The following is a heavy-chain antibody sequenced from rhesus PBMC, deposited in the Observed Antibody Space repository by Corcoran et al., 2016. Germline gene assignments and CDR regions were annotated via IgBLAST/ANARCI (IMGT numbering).Heavy chain of an antibody. CDR1: GASISSNC. D-gene: IGHD5-24*01. CDR3: ARDRRTVGTVTFDN. CDR2: INGNSGST. J-gene: IGHJ4*01. V-gene: IGHV4-80*01. Sequence: QVQLQESGPGLVKPSETLSLTCTVSGASISSNCGSWICQPPVKGREWIGEINGNSGSTNNNPSLKSRVTISKDASKNQFSLKLSSVTAADTAVYYCARDRRTVGTVTFDNWGQGVLVTVSS.